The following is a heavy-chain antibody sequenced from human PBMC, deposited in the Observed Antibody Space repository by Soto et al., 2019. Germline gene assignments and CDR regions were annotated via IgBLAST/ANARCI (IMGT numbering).Heavy chain of an antibody. CDR2: INHSGST. CDR3: ATRAPTVITNGGWFDP. J-gene: IGHJ5*02. Sequence: SETLSLTCAVYGGSFSGYYWSWIRQPPGKGLEWIGEINHSGSTNYNPSLKSRVTISVDTSKNQFSLKLSSVTAADTAVYYCATRAPTVITNGGWFDPWGQGTLVTVSS. V-gene: IGHV4-34*01. CDR1: GGSFSGYY. D-gene: IGHD4-17*01.